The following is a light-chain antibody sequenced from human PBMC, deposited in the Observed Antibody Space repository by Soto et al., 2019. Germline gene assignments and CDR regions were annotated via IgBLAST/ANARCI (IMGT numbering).Light chain of an antibody. Sequence: QSALTQPPSASGSPGQSVTISCTGTSSDVGGYNYVSWYQQHPGKAPKLMIYKVSKRPSGVPDRFSGSKSGNTASLTVSGLQAEDEADYYCSSYAGSNYYVFGTGTKLTVL. J-gene: IGLJ1*01. CDR3: SSYAGSNYYV. V-gene: IGLV2-8*01. CDR1: SSDVGGYNY. CDR2: KVS.